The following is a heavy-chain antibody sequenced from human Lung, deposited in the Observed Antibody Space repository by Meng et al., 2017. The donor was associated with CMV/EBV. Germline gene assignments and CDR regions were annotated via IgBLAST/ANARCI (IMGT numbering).Heavy chain of an antibody. CDR3: ARVEVGITSGDY. J-gene: IGHJ4*02. CDR2: INAYNGDT. D-gene: IGHD1-26*01. Sequence: QAQLGQWEDEVKKPGASVKVSCKASGYTFTNYGITWVRQAPGQGLEWMGWINAYNGDTNYAQTLQGRVTMTTDTSTSTAYMELRSLRSGDTAVYYCARVEVGITSGDYWGQGTLVTVSS. V-gene: IGHV1-18*01. CDR1: GYTFTNYG.